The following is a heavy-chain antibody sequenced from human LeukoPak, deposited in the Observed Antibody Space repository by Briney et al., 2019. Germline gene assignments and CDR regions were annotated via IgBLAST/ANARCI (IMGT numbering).Heavy chain of an antibody. CDR1: GDSISSSSYY. J-gene: IGHJ6*03. D-gene: IGHD3-3*01. CDR3: ARESKYNFWSGSYYQHYYMDV. Sequence: PSETLSLTCTVSGDSISSSSYYWGWIRRPPGKGLEWIGSIYYSGSTYYNPSLKSPVTISVDTSKNQFSLKLSSVTAADTAVYYCARESKYNFWSGSYYQHYYMDVWGEGTTVTVSS. V-gene: IGHV4-39*07. CDR2: IYYSGST.